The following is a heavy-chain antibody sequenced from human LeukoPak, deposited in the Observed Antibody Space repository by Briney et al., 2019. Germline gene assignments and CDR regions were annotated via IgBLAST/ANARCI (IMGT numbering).Heavy chain of an antibody. V-gene: IGHV4-34*01. CDR2: ASHTGIT. CDR3: ARGRANWDYDFDY. D-gene: IGHD1-7*01. J-gene: IGHJ4*02. CDR1: GASFVGRH. Sequence: PSETLSLTCAVYGASFVGRHWSWIRQLPGKGLEWLGEASHTGITNYNPSLKSRVSISVDTSKDQFSLKLASVTAADTAIYYCARGRANWDYDFDYWGQGTLDTVSS.